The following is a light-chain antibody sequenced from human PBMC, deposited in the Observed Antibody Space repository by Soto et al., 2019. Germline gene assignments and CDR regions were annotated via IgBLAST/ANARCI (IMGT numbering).Light chain of an antibody. CDR3: CSYAGSYTPV. J-gene: IGLJ2*01. CDR2: DVS. V-gene: IGLV2-11*01. Sequence: QSALTQLRSVSGSPGQPVTISFTGTSSDVGGYNYVSWYQQHPGKAPKLMIYDVSKRPSGVPDRFSGSKSGNTASLTISGLQAEDEADYYCCSYAGSYTPVFGGGTKLTVL. CDR1: SSDVGGYNY.